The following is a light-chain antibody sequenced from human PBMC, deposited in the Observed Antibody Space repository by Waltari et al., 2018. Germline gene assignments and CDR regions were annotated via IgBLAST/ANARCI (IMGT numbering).Light chain of an antibody. CDR1: RGHSSNI. CDR2: VNSDGSH. J-gene: IGLJ3*02. CDR3: QTGGHGTWV. V-gene: IGLV4-69*01. Sequence: QLVLTQSPSASASLGASVQLTCTLSRGHSSNINAWQQQQPEKGPRYLMKVNSDGSHSKGDEIPDRFSGSSSGAERYLTISSLQSEDEADYYCQTGGHGTWVFGGGTKLTVL.